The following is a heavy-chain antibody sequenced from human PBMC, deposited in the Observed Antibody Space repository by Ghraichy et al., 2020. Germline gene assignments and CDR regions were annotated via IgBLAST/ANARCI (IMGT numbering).Heavy chain of an antibody. CDR3: ARVSGSNYRNYFDP. CDR2: IYYSGST. Sequence: SETLSLTCTVSGGSISSYYWSWIRQPPGKGLEWIGYIYYSGSTNYNPSLKSRVTISVDTSKNQFSLKLSSVTAADTAVYYCARVSGSNYRNYFDPWGQGALVTVSS. V-gene: IGHV4-59*01. CDR1: GGSISSYY. D-gene: IGHD3-10*01. J-gene: IGHJ5*02.